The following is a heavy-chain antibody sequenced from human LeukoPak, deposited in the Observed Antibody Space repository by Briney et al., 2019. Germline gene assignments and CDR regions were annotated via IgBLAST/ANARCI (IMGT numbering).Heavy chain of an antibody. CDR2: ISSSGSII. CDR3: ARDLGMTDGDYVSYFDY. D-gene: IGHD4-17*01. CDR1: GFTFSRYE. V-gene: IGHV3-48*03. J-gene: IGHJ4*02. Sequence: GGSLRLSCAASGFTFSRYELNWVRQAPGKGLEWVSYISSSGSIIYYADSVKGRFTISRDNAKNSLYLQMNSLRAEDTAVYYCARDLGMTDGDYVSYFDYWGQGTLVTISS.